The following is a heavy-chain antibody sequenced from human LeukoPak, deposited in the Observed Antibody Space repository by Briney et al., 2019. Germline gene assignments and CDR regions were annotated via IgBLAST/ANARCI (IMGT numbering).Heavy chain of an antibody. V-gene: IGHV5-51*01. CDR1: GYTFTSYW. J-gene: IGHJ4*02. CDR2: IYPGDSDT. CDR3: ARLSATGSGSYDFDY. Sequence: GESLKISCKGSGYTFTSYWIGWVRQVPGKGLEWMGIIYPGDSDTRYSPSFQGQVTISADKSISTAYLQWSSLKASDTAMYYCARLSATGSGSYDFDYWGQGTLVTGSS. D-gene: IGHD1-26*01.